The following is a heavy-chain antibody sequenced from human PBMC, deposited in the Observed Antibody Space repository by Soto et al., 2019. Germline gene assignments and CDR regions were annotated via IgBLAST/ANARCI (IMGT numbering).Heavy chain of an antibody. CDR2: MNPNSGNT. J-gene: IGHJ4*02. CDR3: ARGRFDYGEYLGEFDY. V-gene: IGHV1-8*01. D-gene: IGHD4-17*01. CDR1: GYTFTSYD. Sequence: ASVKVSCKASGYTFTSYDINWVRQATGQGLEWMGWMNPNSGNTGYAQKFQGRVTMTRNTSISTAYMELSSLRSEDTAVYYCARGRFDYGEYLGEFDYWGQGTLVTV.